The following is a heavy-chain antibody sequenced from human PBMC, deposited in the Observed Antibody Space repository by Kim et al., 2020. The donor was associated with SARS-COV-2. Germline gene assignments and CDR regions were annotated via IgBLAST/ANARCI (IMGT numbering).Heavy chain of an antibody. Sequence: YPGDDDTSYSPSFQGQVTISADKSISTAYLQWSSLKASDTAMYYCARIGDYWGQGTLVTVSS. J-gene: IGHJ4*02. CDR3: ARIGDY. CDR2: YPGDDDT. D-gene: IGHD2-15*01. V-gene: IGHV5-51*01.